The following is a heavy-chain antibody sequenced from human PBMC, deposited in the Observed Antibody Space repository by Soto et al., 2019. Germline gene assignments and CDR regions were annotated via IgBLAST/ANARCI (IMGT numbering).Heavy chain of an antibody. CDR3: AMEGASSGSYWDYYYYYMDV. CDR2: TRNKANSYTT. Sequence: GGSLRLSCAASGFTFSDHYMDWVRQAPGKGLEWVGRTRNKANSYTTEYAASVKGRFTISRDDSKNSLYLQMNSLKTEDTAVYYCAMEGASSGSYWDYYYYYMDVWGKGTTVTVSS. J-gene: IGHJ6*03. D-gene: IGHD3-10*01. V-gene: IGHV3-72*01. CDR1: GFTFSDHY.